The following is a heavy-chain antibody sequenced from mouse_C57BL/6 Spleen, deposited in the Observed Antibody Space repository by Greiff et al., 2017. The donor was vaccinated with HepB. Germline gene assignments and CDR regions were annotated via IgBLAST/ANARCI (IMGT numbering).Heavy chain of an antibody. V-gene: IGHV1-54*01. CDR2: INPGSGGT. Sequence: QVQLQQSGAELVRPGTSVKVSCKASGYAFTNYLIEWVKQRPGQGLEWIGVINPGSGGTNYNEKFKGKATLTADKSSSTAYLQLSSLTSEDSAVYFCARSRDYSYYFDYWGQGTTLTVSS. D-gene: IGHD1-1*01. CDR3: ARSRDYSYYFDY. J-gene: IGHJ2*01. CDR1: GYAFTNYL.